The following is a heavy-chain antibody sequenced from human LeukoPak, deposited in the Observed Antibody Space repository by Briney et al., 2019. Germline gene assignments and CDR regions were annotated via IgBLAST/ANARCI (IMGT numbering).Heavy chain of an antibody. D-gene: IGHD3-22*01. CDR2: IYYSGTT. CDR1: GGSINSHY. Sequence: VTLSLTYTVPGGSINSHYWSWFRQTPGERPEWLAFIYYSGTTNYNPSLKGRVTISIDSSKNQFSLKLSSVTAADTAIYYCARGTGFYDSSGHYYWGYFDSWGQGTLVPVSS. CDR3: ARGTGFYDSSGHYYWGYFDS. V-gene: IGHV4-59*11. J-gene: IGHJ4*02.